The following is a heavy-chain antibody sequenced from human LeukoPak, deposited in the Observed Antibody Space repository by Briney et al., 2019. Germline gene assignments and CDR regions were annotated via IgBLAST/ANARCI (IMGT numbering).Heavy chain of an antibody. J-gene: IGHJ4*02. CDR3: ARDLFAFNWNYFDC. D-gene: IGHD1-20*01. V-gene: IGHV3-7*01. CDR1: GFTFSSYW. Sequence: GGSLRLSCAASGFTFSSYWMSWVRQAPGKGLEWVANIKQDGSEKYYVDSVKGRFTISRDNAKNSLYLQMNSLRAEDTAVYYCARDLFAFNWNYFDCWGQGTLVTVSS. CDR2: IKQDGSEK.